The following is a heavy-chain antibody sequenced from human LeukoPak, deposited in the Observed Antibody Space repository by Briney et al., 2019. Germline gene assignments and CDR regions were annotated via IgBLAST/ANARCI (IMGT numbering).Heavy chain of an antibody. CDR1: GGSISSYY. CDR2: IYYSGST. V-gene: IGHV4-59*08. D-gene: IGHD6-13*01. CDR3: ARHAVVLAAGSDAFDI. J-gene: IGHJ3*02. Sequence: NPSETLSLTCTVSGGSISSYYWSWIRQPPGKGLEWIGYIYYSGSTNYNPSLKSRVTISVDTSKNQFSLKLSSVTAADTAVYYCARHAVVLAAGSDAFDIWGQGTMVTVSS.